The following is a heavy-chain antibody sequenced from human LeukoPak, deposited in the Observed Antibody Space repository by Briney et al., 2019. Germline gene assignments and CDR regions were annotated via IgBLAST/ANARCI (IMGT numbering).Heavy chain of an antibody. CDR1: SGPVSTYY. Sequence: SETLSLTCTVSSGPVSTYYWSWLRQPPGKGLEWIGYIYYSGSGNYNPSLKSRVTISVDTSKNQFSLKLSSVTAADTAVYYCAKHGGQVTNDAFDIWGQGTMVTVSS. V-gene: IGHV4-59*08. CDR2: IYYSGSG. D-gene: IGHD3-16*01. J-gene: IGHJ3*02. CDR3: AKHGGQVTNDAFDI.